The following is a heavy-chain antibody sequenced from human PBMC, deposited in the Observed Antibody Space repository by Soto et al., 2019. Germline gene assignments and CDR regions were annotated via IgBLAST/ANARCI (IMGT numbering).Heavy chain of an antibody. CDR2: ISYDGSNK. Sequence: PGGSLRLSCAASGFTFSSYGMHWVRQAPGKGLEWVAVISYDGSNKYYADSVKGRFTISRDNSKNTLYLQMNSLRAEDTAVYYCAKGPYDSSGYFNFDYWGQGTLVTVSS. D-gene: IGHD3-22*01. CDR1: GFTFSSYG. CDR3: AKGPYDSSGYFNFDY. J-gene: IGHJ4*02. V-gene: IGHV3-30*18.